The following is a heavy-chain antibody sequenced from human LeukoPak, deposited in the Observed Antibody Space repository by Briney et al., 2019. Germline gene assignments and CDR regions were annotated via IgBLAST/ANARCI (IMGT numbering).Heavy chain of an antibody. J-gene: IGHJ6*02. CDR2: IYYSGST. D-gene: IGHD6-6*01. CDR3: AGGLAARPHYYYGMDV. CDR1: GGSISSYY. V-gene: IGHV4-59*01. Sequence: PSETLSLTCTVSGGSISSYYWSWIRQPPGKGLEWIGYIYYSGSTNYNPSLKSRVTISVDTSKNQFSLKLSSVTAADTAVYYCAGGLAARPHYYYGMDVWGQGTTVTVSS.